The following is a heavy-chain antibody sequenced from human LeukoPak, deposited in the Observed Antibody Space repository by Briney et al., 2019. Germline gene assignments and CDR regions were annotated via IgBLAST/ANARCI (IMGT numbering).Heavy chain of an antibody. CDR2: IWYDGSNK. J-gene: IGHJ4*02. CDR3: ACPMVRGVIIPDY. Sequence: PGRSLRLSCAASGFTFSSYGMHWVRQAPGKGLEWVAVIWYDGSNKYYADSVKGRFTISRDNSKNTLYLQMNSLRAEDTAVYYCACPMVRGVIIPDYWGQGTLVTVSS. CDR1: GFTFSSYG. D-gene: IGHD3-10*01. V-gene: IGHV3-33*01.